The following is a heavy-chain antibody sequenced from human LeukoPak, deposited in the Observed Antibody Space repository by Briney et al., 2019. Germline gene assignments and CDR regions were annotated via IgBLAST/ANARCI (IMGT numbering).Heavy chain of an antibody. CDR1: GGSFSGYY. CDR3: ARDSGITIFGVVTYYFDY. J-gene: IGHJ4*02. CDR2: INHSGST. V-gene: IGHV4-34*01. Sequence: SETLSLTCAVYGGSFSGYYWSWIRQPPGKGLEWIGEINHSGSTNYNPSLKSRVTISVDTSKNQFSLKLSSVTAADTAVYYCARDSGITIFGVVTYYFDYWGQGTLVTVSS. D-gene: IGHD3-3*01.